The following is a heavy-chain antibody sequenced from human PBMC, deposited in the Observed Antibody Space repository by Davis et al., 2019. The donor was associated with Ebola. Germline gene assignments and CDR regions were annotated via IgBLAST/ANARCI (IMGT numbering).Heavy chain of an antibody. CDR1: GGSTSNYY. J-gene: IGHJ5*02. Sequence: SETLSLTCTVSGGSTSNYYWSWIRQPPGKGLEWIGNIYYSGSTNYNPSLESRVTISVDTSKNQFSLKLSSVTAADTAVYYCARHKGLDPWGQGTLVTVSS. CDR3: ARHKGLDP. CDR2: IYYSGST. V-gene: IGHV4-59*08.